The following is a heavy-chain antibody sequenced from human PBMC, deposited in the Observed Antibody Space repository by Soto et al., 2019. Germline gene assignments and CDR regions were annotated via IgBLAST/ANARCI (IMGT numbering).Heavy chain of an antibody. CDR1: CGSLSDYY. V-gene: IGHV4-34*01. CDR3: ARGRDEYKLGNV. D-gene: IGHD1-1*01. J-gene: IGHJ6*02. CDR2: MHPSGYT. Sequence: SETLSLTCAVYCGSLSDYYWSWIRQSPGKGLEWIGEMHPSGYTDYNPSLKSRVTISVDTSKNQFSLRLTSVTAADTAVYYCARGRDEYKLGNVWGHGTTVTVSS.